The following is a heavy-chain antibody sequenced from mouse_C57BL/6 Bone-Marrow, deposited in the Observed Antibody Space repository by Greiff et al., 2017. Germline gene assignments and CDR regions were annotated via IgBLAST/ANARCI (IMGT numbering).Heavy chain of an antibody. CDR2: CYPGSGSI. V-gene: IGHV1-62-2*01. D-gene: IGHD1-1*01. CDR1: GYTFTEYT. Sequence: QVQLQQSGAELVKPGASVKLSCKASGYTFTEYTIHWVKQRSGQGLEWIGWCYPGSGSIKYNEKFKDKATLTADKSSSTVYMERSRLTSEDSAFYFFSRHEGDYYGSSYLSYWYFDVWGTGTTVTVSS. CDR3: SRHEGDYYGSSYLSYWYFDV. J-gene: IGHJ1*03.